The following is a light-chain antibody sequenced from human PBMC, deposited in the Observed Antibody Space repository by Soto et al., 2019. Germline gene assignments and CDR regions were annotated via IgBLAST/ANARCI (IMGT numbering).Light chain of an antibody. CDR2: AAS. J-gene: IGKJ3*01. CDR3: QQSYSTPFT. V-gene: IGKV1-39*01. Sequence: DIQMTQSPSSLSASVGDRVTITCRASQSISSNLNRYQQKSGKAPELLIYAASSLQSGVPSRFSGSGSGTDFTLTISSLQPEDFATYYCQQSYSTPFTFGPGTKVDIK. CDR1: QSISSN.